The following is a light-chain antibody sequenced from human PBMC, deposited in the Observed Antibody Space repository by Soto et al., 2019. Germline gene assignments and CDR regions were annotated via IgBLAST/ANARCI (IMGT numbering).Light chain of an antibody. CDR1: QTVRNNY. V-gene: IGKV3-20*01. J-gene: IGKJ4*01. CDR3: QQFSSYPLT. CDR2: DAS. Sequence: EFVLTQSPGTLSFSPLERVPLXWRASQTVRNNYLAWYQQKPGQAPRLLIYDASSRATGIPDRFSGGGSGTDFTLTISRLEPEDFAVYYCQQFSSYPLTFGGGTKVDIK.